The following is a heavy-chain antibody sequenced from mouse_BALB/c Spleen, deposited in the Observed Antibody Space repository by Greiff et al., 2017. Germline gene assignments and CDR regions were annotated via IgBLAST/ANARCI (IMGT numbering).Heavy chain of an antibody. D-gene: IGHD2-2*01. CDR3: AICYGYDGGFAY. CDR1: GYSITSGYY. Sequence: EVQLQQSGPGLVKPFQSLSLTCSVTGYSITSGYYWYWIRQYPGNKLEWMGYISYDGSNNYNPSLKNRISITHDTSKNQFFLKLNSVTTEDTATYYCAICYGYDGGFAYWGQGTLVTVSA. J-gene: IGHJ3*01. V-gene: IGHV3-6*02. CDR2: ISYDGSN.